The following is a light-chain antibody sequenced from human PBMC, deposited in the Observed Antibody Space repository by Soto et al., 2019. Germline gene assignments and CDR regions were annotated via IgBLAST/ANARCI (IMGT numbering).Light chain of an antibody. J-gene: IGKJ5*01. CDR3: QQYGGSPIT. V-gene: IGKV3-20*01. CDR1: QSVSRR. Sequence: LRLSVGTLSLSPRGRATLSCRASQSVSRRLAWYQQRPGQSPRLLISGASMRASGVPVRFIGSGSGTDFTLTITRLEPEDFAVYYCQQYGGSPITFGLGTRLEIK. CDR2: GAS.